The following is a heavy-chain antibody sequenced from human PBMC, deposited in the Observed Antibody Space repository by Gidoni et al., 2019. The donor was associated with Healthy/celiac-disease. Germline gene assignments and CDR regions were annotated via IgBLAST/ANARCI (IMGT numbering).Heavy chain of an antibody. D-gene: IGHD3-16*01. J-gene: IGHJ4*02. CDR2: INPSGGST. Sequence: QVQLVQSGAEVKKPGASVKVSCKASGYSFTSYYMHWVRQAPGQGLEWIGIINPSGGSTSYARKFQSRVTMTRDTSTSAVYMELSSLGSEDTAVYYCASGGVYYFDYWGQGTLVTVSS. V-gene: IGHV1-46*01. CDR3: ASGGVYYFDY. CDR1: GYSFTSYY.